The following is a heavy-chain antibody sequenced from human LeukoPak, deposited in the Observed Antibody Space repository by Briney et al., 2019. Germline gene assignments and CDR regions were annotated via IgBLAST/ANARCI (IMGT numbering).Heavy chain of an antibody. D-gene: IGHD3-22*01. CDR2: IYYSGST. J-gene: IGHJ3*02. CDR1: GGSISSYY. CDR3: ARICDSRPEAFDI. Sequence: SETLSLTCTVSGGSISSYYWSWIRQPPGKGLEWIGYIYYSGSTNYNPSLKSRVTISVDTSKNQFSLKLSSVTAADTAVYYCARICDSRPEAFDIWGQGTMVTVSS. V-gene: IGHV4-59*08.